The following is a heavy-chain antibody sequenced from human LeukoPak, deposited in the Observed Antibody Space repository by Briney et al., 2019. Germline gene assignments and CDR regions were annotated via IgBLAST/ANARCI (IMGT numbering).Heavy chain of an antibody. D-gene: IGHD3-3*01. Sequence: GGSLRLSCAASGFTFSNAWMSWVRQAPGKGLEWVGRIKSKTDGGTTDYAAPVKGRFTISRDDSKNTLYLQMNSLKTENTAVYYCTTDRYDFHYSDYWGQGTLVTVSS. CDR1: GFTFSNAW. V-gene: IGHV3-15*01. J-gene: IGHJ4*02. CDR2: IKSKTDGGTT. CDR3: TTDRYDFHYSDY.